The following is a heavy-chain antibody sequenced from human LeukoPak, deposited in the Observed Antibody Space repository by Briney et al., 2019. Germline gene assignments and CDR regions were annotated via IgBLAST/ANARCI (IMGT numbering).Heavy chain of an antibody. Sequence: GGSLRLSCAASGFTFANYRMTWVRQAPGKGLEWVSSISSTSGYIFYADSVQGRFTISRDNAKSSLYLQMNSLRAEDTAVYYCARENGDYADAFDIWGQGTMVTVSS. V-gene: IGHV3-21*01. CDR3: ARENGDYADAFDI. CDR2: ISSTSGYI. CDR1: GFTFANYR. D-gene: IGHD4-17*01. J-gene: IGHJ3*02.